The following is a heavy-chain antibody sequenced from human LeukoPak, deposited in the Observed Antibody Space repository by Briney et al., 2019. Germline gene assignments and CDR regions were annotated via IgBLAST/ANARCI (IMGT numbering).Heavy chain of an antibody. J-gene: IGHJ4*02. V-gene: IGHV3-53*04. CDR3: ASGSSGRYFLYFEY. CDR1: GFTVSSNY. CDR2: IYSGGST. Sequence: GGSLRLSCAASGFTVSSNYMSWVRQAPGKGLEWVSVIYSGGSTYYADSVKGRFTISRHNSKNTLYLQMNSLRAEDTAVYYCASGSSGRYFLYFEYWGQGALLTVSS. D-gene: IGHD6-19*01.